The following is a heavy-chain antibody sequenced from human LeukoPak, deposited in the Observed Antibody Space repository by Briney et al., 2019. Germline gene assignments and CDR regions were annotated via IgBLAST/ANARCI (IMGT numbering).Heavy chain of an antibody. D-gene: IGHD3-16*02. CDR2: IYTTGMT. CDR1: GHFINSYW. CDR3: ARAGYTISSYRFDY. V-gene: IGHV4-4*07. Sequence: PSETLSLTCSVSGHFINSYWWSWIRQPAGKGLEFIGRIYTTGMTNYNPSLKSRVSMSVDTSKNPFSLELRSVIAAPTAVYFCARAGYTISSYRFDYWGQGALVTVSS. J-gene: IGHJ4*02.